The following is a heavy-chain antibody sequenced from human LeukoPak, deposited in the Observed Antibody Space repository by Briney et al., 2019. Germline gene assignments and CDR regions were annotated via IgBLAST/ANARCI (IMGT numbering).Heavy chain of an antibody. CDR3: ARSGGGQQWPRNPFDY. D-gene: IGHD6-19*01. J-gene: IGHJ4*02. Sequence: ASVKVSCKASGYTFTSYYMHWVRQAPGQGLEWMGIISPSGGSTSYAQKFQGRVTMTRDTSTSTVYMELSSLRSEDTAVYYCARSGGGQQWPRNPFDYWGQGTLIAVSS. V-gene: IGHV1-46*01. CDR1: GYTFTSYY. CDR2: ISPSGGST.